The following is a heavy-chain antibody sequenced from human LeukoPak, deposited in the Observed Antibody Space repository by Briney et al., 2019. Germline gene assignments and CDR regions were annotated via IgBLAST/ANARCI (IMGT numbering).Heavy chain of an antibody. D-gene: IGHD1-26*01. Sequence: GGSLRLSCAASGFTVSSNYMSWVRQAPGKGLEWVANIKQDGSEKYYVDSVKGRFTISRDNAKNSLYLQMNSLRAEDTAVYYCARADSGSYPEYFQHWGQGTLVTVSS. CDR1: GFTVSSNY. CDR2: IKQDGSEK. CDR3: ARADSGSYPEYFQH. V-gene: IGHV3-7*01. J-gene: IGHJ1*01.